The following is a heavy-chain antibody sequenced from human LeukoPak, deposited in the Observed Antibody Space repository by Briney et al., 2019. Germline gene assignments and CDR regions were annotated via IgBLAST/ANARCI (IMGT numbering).Heavy chain of an antibody. CDR3: ASMGANGFDM. V-gene: IGHV7-4-1*02. Sequence: ASVKVSFKASGYTFTSYAINWVRQAPGQGLAFMGWINTYTGNPTYAQAFTGRFVFSVDTSVSTAYLQISRLKTEDTAVYYCASMGANGFDMWGQGTTVTVSS. CDR1: GYTFTSYA. D-gene: IGHD3-16*01. J-gene: IGHJ3*02. CDR2: INTYTGNP.